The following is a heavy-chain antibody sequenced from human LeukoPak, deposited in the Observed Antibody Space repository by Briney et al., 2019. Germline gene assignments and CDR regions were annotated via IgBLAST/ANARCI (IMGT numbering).Heavy chain of an antibody. Sequence: GGSLRLSCAASGFTFSSYWMHWVLQAPGKGLVWVSRINSDGSSTNYADSVKGRFTISRDNAKNTVYLQMNSLRAEDTGVYYSARSFDNWGQGTLVTVSS. CDR3: ARSFDN. CDR1: GFTFSSYW. CDR2: INSDGSST. J-gene: IGHJ4*02. V-gene: IGHV3-74*01.